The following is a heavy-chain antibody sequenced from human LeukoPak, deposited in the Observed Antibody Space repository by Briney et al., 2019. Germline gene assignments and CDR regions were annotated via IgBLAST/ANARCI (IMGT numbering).Heavy chain of an antibody. CDR2: INLNSGCT. CDR1: RHTDTGYY. Sequence: ASVRVSCKAARHTDTGYYMHWVRQAAGQGLEWRGWINLNSGCTDYAQKLQGRITMSRYTSISPSCMEMSRRRADDTGVRSCARLLAYCGGDCYPNNDHWGQGTLVPVSS. J-gene: IGHJ4*02. D-gene: IGHD2-21*02. V-gene: IGHV1-2*02. CDR3: ARLLAYCGGDCYPNNDH.